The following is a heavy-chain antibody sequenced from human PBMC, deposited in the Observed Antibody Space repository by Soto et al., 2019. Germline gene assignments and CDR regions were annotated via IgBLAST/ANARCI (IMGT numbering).Heavy chain of an antibody. J-gene: IGHJ4*02. D-gene: IGHD5-12*01. Sequence: QVHLVQSGAEVKTPGASVKVSCKASGYTFTDFYIHWVRQAPGQGLEWMGIISPSTDTTSYAEQFQGRITMTRDTSTSTVSLEMSGLRSDDTAVYYCGRETSVYAPALGYWGKGTLVSVSS. V-gene: IGHV1-46*03. CDR2: ISPSTDTT. CDR1: GYTFTDFY. CDR3: GRETSVYAPALGY.